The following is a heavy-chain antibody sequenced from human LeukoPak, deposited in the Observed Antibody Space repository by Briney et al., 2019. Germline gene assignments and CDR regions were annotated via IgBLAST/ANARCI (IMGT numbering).Heavy chain of an antibody. CDR2: ISYDGSNK. D-gene: IGHD2-2*01. J-gene: IGHJ6*02. Sequence: PGGSLRLSCAASGFTFSSYGMHWVRQAPGKGLEWVAVISYDGSNKYYADSVKGRFTISRDNSKNTLYLQMNSLRAEDTAVYYCAKDWGEIVVVPYGMDVWGQGTTVTVSS. V-gene: IGHV3-30*18. CDR1: GFTFSSYG. CDR3: AKDWGEIVVVPYGMDV.